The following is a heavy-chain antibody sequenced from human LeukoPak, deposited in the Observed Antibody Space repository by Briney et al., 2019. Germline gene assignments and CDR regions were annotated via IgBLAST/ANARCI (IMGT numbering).Heavy chain of an antibody. J-gene: IGHJ5*02. D-gene: IGHD3-3*01. CDR2: ISGSGGST. CDR3: AEVHPATIFGVVITYWFDP. V-gene: IGHV3-23*01. CDR1: GFTFSSYA. Sequence: GGSLRLSCAASGFTFSSYAMSWVRQAPGKGLEWVSAISGSGGSTYYADSVKGRFTISRDNSKNTLYLQMNSLRAEDTAVYYCAEVHPATIFGVVITYWFDPWGQGTLVTVSS.